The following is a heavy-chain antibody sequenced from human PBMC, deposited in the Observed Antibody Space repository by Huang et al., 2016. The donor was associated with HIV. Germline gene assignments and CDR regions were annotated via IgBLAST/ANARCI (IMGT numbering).Heavy chain of an antibody. Sequence: EIHLVESGGGLVQPGGSLRLSCVVSGFTFNVYSMEWVRQAPGKGLEWLSHISIRRCSTHYADSVKGRFTISRDIAKNSLYLQMNRLRPEDTAVYYCARGKFDILTGWDDTYYFDHWGQGTLVTVSS. V-gene: IGHV3-48*01. J-gene: IGHJ4*02. D-gene: IGHD3-9*01. CDR3: ARGKFDILTGWDDTYYFDH. CDR2: ISIRRCST. CDR1: GFTFNVYS.